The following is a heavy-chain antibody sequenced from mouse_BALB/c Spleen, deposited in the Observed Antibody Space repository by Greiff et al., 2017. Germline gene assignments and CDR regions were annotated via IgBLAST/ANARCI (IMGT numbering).Heavy chain of an antibody. Sequence: QVQLQQSGPGLVAPSQSLSITCTVSGFSLTGYGVNWVRQPPGKGLEWLGMIWGDGSTDYNSALKSRLSISKDNSKSQVFLKMNSLQTDDTARYYCARDGGSSHYAMDYWGQGTSVTVSS. J-gene: IGHJ4*01. V-gene: IGHV2-6-7*01. D-gene: IGHD1-1*01. CDR1: GFSLTGYG. CDR2: IWGDGST. CDR3: ARDGGSSHYAMDY.